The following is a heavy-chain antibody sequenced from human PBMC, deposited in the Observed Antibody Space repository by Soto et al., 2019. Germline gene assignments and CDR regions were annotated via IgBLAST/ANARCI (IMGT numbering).Heavy chain of an antibody. CDR1: GDSINYGNYY. Sequence: QVQLQESGPGLVKPSQTLSLTCTVTGDSINYGNYYWTWIRQHPGKGLEWIGHVHYSGRIYYNPSLTSTVTMSVATSKNQVSLELSSVTVADTALYYCVRGTDLYKCGCWGQGTLVTVSS. D-gene: IGHD6-25*01. V-gene: IGHV4-31*01. CDR2: VHYSGRI. CDR3: VRGTDLYKCGC. J-gene: IGHJ4*02.